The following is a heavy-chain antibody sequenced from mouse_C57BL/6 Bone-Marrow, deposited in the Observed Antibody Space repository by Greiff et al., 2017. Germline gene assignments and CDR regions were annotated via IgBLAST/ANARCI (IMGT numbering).Heavy chain of an antibody. CDR1: GFTFTSYW. Sequence: QVQLQQPGAELVRPGSSVKLSCKASGFTFTSYWMDWVKQRPGLGLEWIGNIYHSDSETHYNQKFKDKATLTVDKSYSTAYMQLSSLTSEDSAVYYYTKGYYSNYFDNWGQGTTLTVSS. V-gene: IGHV1-61*01. J-gene: IGHJ2*01. CDR3: TKGYYSNYFDN. CDR2: IYHSDSET. D-gene: IGHD2-3*01.